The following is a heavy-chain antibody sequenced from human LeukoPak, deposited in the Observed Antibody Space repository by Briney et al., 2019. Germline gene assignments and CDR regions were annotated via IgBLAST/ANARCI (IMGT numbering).Heavy chain of an antibody. V-gene: IGHV3-21*01. Sequence: PGGSLRLSCAASGFTFSSYSMNWVRQAPGKGLEWVSSISSSSSYIYYADSVKGRFTISRDNAKNPLYLQMNSLRAEDTAVYYCARATAVAGTHYFDYWGQGTLVTVSS. CDR2: ISSSSSYI. J-gene: IGHJ4*02. CDR1: GFTFSSYS. CDR3: ARATAVAGTHYFDY. D-gene: IGHD6-19*01.